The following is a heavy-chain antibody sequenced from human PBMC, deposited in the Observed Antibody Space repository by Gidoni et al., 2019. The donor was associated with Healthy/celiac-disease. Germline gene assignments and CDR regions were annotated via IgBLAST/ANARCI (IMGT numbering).Heavy chain of an antibody. CDR2: INPSDGST. CDR1: GYTFTSYY. J-gene: IGHJ6*02. Sequence: QVQLVQSGAEVKKPGASVKVYCKASGYTFTSYYMHWVRQAPGEGLEWMGIINPSDGSTSYAQKFQGRVTMTRDTSTSTVYMELSSLRSEDTAVYYCARDQSGQYGMDVWGQGTTVTVSS. CDR3: ARDQSGQYGMDV. V-gene: IGHV1-46*01.